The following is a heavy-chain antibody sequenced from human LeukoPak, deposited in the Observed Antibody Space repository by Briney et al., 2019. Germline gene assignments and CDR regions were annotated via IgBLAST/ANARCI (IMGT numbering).Heavy chain of an antibody. Sequence: ASVKVSCKASGYTFTSYGISWVRQAPGQGHEWMGWISAYNGNTNYAQKLQGRVTMTTDTSTSTAYMELRSLRSDDTAVYYCARVLLWFGPPYLPDYWGQGTLVTVSS. V-gene: IGHV1-18*01. CDR1: GYTFTSYG. D-gene: IGHD3-10*01. J-gene: IGHJ4*02. CDR2: ISAYNGNT. CDR3: ARVLLWFGPPYLPDY.